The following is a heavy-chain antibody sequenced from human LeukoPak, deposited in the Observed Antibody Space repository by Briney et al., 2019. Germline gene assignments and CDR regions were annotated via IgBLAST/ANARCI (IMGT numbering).Heavy chain of an antibody. V-gene: IGHV4-30-2*01. CDR3: ARVLNYDFWSGYGY. J-gene: IGHJ4*02. CDR2: IYHGGTT. CDR1: GGSISSGGYS. D-gene: IGHD3-3*01. Sequence: SETLSLTCAVFGGSISSGGYSWSWIRQPPGKGLEWIGYIYHGGTTNYNPSLKSRVTISVDKSKNQFSLKLSSVTAADTAVYYCARVLNYDFWSGYGYWGQGTLVTVSS.